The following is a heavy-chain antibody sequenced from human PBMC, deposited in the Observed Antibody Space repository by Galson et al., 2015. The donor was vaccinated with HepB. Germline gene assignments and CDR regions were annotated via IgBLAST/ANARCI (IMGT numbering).Heavy chain of an antibody. D-gene: IGHD3-22*01. V-gene: IGHV3-23*01. CDR1: GFTFSSSA. Sequence: SLRLSCAASGFTFSSSAMSWVRQAPGKGLEWVSGISGSGGTTYYADSVKGRFTISRDNSKNTLYLQMNSLRAEDTAVYYCARDGTPYYYDSSGYLDYWGQGTLVTVSS. J-gene: IGHJ4*02. CDR2: ISGSGGTT. CDR3: ARDGTPYYYDSSGYLDY.